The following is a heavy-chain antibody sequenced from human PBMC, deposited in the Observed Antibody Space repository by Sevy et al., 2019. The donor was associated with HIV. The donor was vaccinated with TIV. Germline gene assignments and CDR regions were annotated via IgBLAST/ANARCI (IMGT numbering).Heavy chain of an antibody. CDR1: GGSIRSSDYY. Sequence: SETLSLTCTVSGGSIRSSDYYWGWIRQPPGKGPEWIGNFYSSGRTFYNPSLNSRVTISVDTSKNQFSLKLTSVTATDTAVYFCAALPDCSAGCYDFPGRYFQHWGQGTLVTVSS. J-gene: IGHJ1*01. CDR3: AALPDCSAGCYDFPGRYFQH. V-gene: IGHV4-39*01. CDR2: FYSSGRT. D-gene: IGHD3-3*01.